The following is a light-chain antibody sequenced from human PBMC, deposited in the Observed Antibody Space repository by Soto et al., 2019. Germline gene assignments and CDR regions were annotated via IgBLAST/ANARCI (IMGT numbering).Light chain of an antibody. J-gene: IGKJ2*01. CDR3: QQSYSTPPT. CDR1: QSISSY. V-gene: IGKV1-39*01. CDR2: AAS. Sequence: DIKMTQSPSSLSASVGDRVTITCRASQSISSYLNWYQQKPGKAPKLLIYAASSLQSGVPSRFSGSGSGTDFTLTTSSLQPEHFATYYCQQSYSTPPTFGQGTKLEIK.